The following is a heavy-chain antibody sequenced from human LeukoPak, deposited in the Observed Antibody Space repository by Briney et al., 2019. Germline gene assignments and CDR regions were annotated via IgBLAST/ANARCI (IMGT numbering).Heavy chain of an antibody. CDR3: ARSLSYGSGNIGAFDI. Sequence: GGSLRLSCAASGFTFGSYSMNWVRQAPGKGLEWVSSISSSSSYIYYADSVKGRFTISRDSAKNSLYLQMNSLRAEDTAVYYCARSLSYGSGNIGAFDIWGQGAMVTVSS. CDR1: GFTFGSYS. CDR2: ISSSSSYI. V-gene: IGHV3-21*01. J-gene: IGHJ3*02. D-gene: IGHD3-10*01.